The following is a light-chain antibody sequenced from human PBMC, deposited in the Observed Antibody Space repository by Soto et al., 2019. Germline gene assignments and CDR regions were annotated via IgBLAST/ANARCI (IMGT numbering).Light chain of an antibody. Sequence: MQLKQYPSSLSASVGDRVTITCRASQGISSYLAWYQQKPGKAPKLLIYAASTLQSGVPSRFSGSGSGTDFTLTISSLQPEDFATYYCQQLNSYPITFGQGTRLEIK. CDR2: AAS. CDR1: QGISSY. J-gene: IGKJ5*01. V-gene: IGKV1-9*01. CDR3: QQLNSYPIT.